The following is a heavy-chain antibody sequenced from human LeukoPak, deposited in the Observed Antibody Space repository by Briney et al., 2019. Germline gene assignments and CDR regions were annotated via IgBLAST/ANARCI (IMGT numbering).Heavy chain of an antibody. Sequence: GGSLRLSCAASGFTFSSYAMNWVRQAPGKGLEWVSSISTSSSYIYYADSVKGRFTISRDNAKTSLYLQMNSLRAEDTAVYYCARAATTALDWGQGTRVTVSS. CDR2: ISTSSSYI. V-gene: IGHV3-21*04. CDR3: ARAATTALD. D-gene: IGHD4-17*01. J-gene: IGHJ4*02. CDR1: GFTFSSYA.